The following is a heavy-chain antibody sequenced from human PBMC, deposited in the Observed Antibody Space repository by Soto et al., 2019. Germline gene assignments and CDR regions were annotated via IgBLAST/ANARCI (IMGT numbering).Heavy chain of an antibody. D-gene: IGHD6-6*01. Sequence: GGSLRLSCAASGFTFSGSAMHWVRQASGKGLEWVGRIRSKANSYATAYAASVKGRFTISRDDSKNTAYLQMNSLKTEDTAVYYCTSPSLAARPGFYYYYGMDVWGQGTTVTVSS. CDR2: IRSKANSYAT. J-gene: IGHJ6*02. V-gene: IGHV3-73*01. CDR1: GFTFSGSA. CDR3: TSPSLAARPGFYYYYGMDV.